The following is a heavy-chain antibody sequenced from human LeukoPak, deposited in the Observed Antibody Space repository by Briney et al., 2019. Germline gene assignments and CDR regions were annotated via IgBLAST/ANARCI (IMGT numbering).Heavy chain of an antibody. D-gene: IGHD2-2*01. CDR2: ISTYNDNT. J-gene: IGHJ6*02. CDR1: GYTFTSYG. CDR3: ARTGYCSTTTCYDGYYYGMDV. Sequence: ASVKVSCTASGYTFTSYGISWVRQAPGQGLEWMGWISTYNDNTNYAQKLQGRVTMTTDTSTNTAYMELRSLRSDDTAVYYCARTGYCSTTTCYDGYYYGMDVWGQGTTVTVSS. V-gene: IGHV1-18*01.